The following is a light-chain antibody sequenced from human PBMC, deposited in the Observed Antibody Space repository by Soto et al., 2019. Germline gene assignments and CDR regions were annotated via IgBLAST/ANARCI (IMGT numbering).Light chain of an antibody. Sequence: QSVLTQPASVSGSPGQSITISCTGTRSDIGNYNYVSWYQQHPGKAPKLMIYQVSNRPSGVSSRFSGSKSGNTASLTISGLQAEDEADYYCSSYTSSANRVFGGGTQLTVL. CDR1: RSDIGNYNY. CDR3: SSYTSSANRV. CDR2: QVS. J-gene: IGLJ3*02. V-gene: IGLV2-14*01.